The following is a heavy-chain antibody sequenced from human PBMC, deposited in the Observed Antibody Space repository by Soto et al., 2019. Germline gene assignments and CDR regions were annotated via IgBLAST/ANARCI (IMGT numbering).Heavy chain of an antibody. Sequence: QVTLKESGPVLVKPTETLTLTCTDSGFSPTNARMGVTWIRQPPGKALEWLAHIFSNDEKSYSTSLKSRLTISKAPSNSQVVLTMPNMDPVDTATYYCARVLFSGAYNWFGPWGPGTLVTVSS. V-gene: IGHV2-26*01. D-gene: IGHD3-3*01. CDR2: IFSNDEK. J-gene: IGHJ5*02. CDR3: ARVLFSGAYNWFGP. CDR1: GFSPTNARMG.